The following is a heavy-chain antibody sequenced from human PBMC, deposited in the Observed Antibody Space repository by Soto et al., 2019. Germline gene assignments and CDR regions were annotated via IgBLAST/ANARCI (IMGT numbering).Heavy chain of an antibody. CDR3: ARQGEYSYEYYHDS. CDR2: IYTRVGT. D-gene: IGHD5-18*01. J-gene: IGHJ4*02. V-gene: IGHV4-4*07. Sequence: PSETLSLTCTVSGGSISNYYWSWIRQPAGKGLEWIGRIYTRVGTNYNPSLKSRVTMSVDTSKSQFSLRLSSVTAADTAVYYCARQGEYSYEYYHDSWGQGTLVTVPQ. CDR1: GGSISNYY.